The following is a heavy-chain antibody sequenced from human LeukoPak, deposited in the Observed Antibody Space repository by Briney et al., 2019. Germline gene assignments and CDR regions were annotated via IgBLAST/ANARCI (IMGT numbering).Heavy chain of an antibody. CDR2: IYHSGST. Sequence: PSETLSLTCTVSGGSISSGDHYWSWIRQPPGKGLEWIGYIYHSGSTYYNPSLKSRVTISVDRSKNQFSLKLNSVIAADTAVYFCARVAIFGLITGYYFDYWGQGTLVTVSS. CDR3: ARVAIFGLITGYYFDY. V-gene: IGHV4-30-2*01. D-gene: IGHD3/OR15-3a*01. J-gene: IGHJ4*02. CDR1: GGSISSGDHY.